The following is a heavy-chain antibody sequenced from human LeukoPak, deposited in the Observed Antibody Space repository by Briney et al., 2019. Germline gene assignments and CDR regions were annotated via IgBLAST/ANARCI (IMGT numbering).Heavy chain of an antibody. CDR1: GFTFSSFS. Sequence: PGGSLRLSCAATGFTFSSFSMHWVRQAPGKGLEWVAVISYDGSNKYYADSVKGRFTISRDNSKNTLYLQMNSLRAEDTAVYYCAKDRSYDSSGYTHFQHWGQGTLVTVSS. CDR2: ISYDGSNK. V-gene: IGHV3-30*18. D-gene: IGHD3-22*01. CDR3: AKDRSYDSSGYTHFQH. J-gene: IGHJ1*01.